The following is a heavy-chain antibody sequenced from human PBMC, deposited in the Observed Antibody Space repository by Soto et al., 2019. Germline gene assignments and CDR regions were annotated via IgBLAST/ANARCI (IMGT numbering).Heavy chain of an antibody. V-gene: IGHV1-69*13. J-gene: IGHJ6*02. Sequence: ASVKVSCKASGGTFSSYAISWVRQAPGQGLEWMGGIIPIFGTANYAQKFQGRVTITADESTSTAYMELSSLRSEDTAVYYCAGKITGATKKIYYYYYYGMDVWGQGTTVTVSS. CDR1: GGTFSSYA. CDR3: AGKITGATKKIYYYYYYGMDV. D-gene: IGHD1-20*01. CDR2: IIPIFGTA.